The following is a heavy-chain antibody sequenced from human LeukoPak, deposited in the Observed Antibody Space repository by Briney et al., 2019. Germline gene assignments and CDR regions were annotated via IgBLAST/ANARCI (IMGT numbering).Heavy chain of an antibody. J-gene: IGHJ3*02. D-gene: IGHD3-22*01. CDR2: INAGNGDT. CDR3: ARALNPHYYDSSGYYYVAFDI. V-gene: IGHV1/OR15-3*01. Sequence: ASVKVSCKASGYTFTDYFMNWMRQAPGQRLEWMGWINAGNGDTKYSQKLQGRVTITRDTSSSTAYMQLSSLRSEDTAVYYCARALNPHYYDSSGYYYVAFDIWGQGTMVTVSS. CDR1: GYTFTDYF.